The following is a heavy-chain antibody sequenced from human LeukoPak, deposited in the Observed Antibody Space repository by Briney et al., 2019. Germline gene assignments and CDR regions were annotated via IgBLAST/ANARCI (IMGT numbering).Heavy chain of an antibody. V-gene: IGHV3-21*04. CDR3: ARDPGSGYEEHFDY. CDR1: GFTFSSYT. Sequence: PGGSLRLSCAASGFTFSSYTMKWVRQAPGKGLEWVSSISSSSSYIYYADSVKGRFTISRDNAKDSLYLQMNSLRAEDTAVYYCARDPGSGYEEHFDYWGQGTLVTVSS. J-gene: IGHJ4*02. CDR2: ISSSSSYI. D-gene: IGHD5-12*01.